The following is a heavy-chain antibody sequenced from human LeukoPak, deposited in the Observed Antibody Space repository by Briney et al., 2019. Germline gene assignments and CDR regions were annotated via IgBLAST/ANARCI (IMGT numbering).Heavy chain of an antibody. V-gene: IGHV3-7*01. Sequence: GGSLRLSRAAAGFPFTNYWMIWVRQAPGKRPEWVGNINQGGSETNYVDSVKGRFSISRDNAKTSLYLQMNSLRAEDTAVYYCATDRKVGTWDPRFDYWGQGALVTVSS. CDR1: GFPFTNYW. J-gene: IGHJ4*02. CDR2: INQGGSET. CDR3: ATDRKVGTWDPRFDY. D-gene: IGHD4-23*01.